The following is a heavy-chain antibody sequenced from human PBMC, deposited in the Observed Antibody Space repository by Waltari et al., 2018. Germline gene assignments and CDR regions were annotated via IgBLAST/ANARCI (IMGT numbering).Heavy chain of an antibody. Sequence: QVQLVQSGAEVKKPGASVKVSCKASGYTFTSYYINWVRQATGQGLEWMGWSNPNSGNTGYAQKFKGRVNMTRNTSISTDYMELSSLRSEDTAVYYCARVTRGVILAYWGQGTLVTVSS. D-gene: IGHD3-10*01. CDR2: SNPNSGNT. V-gene: IGHV1-8*01. CDR1: GYTFTSYY. J-gene: IGHJ4*02. CDR3: ARVTRGVILAY.